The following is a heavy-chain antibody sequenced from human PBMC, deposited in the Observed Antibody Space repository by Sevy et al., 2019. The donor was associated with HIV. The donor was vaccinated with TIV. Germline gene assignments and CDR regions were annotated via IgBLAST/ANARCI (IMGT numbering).Heavy chain of an antibody. CDR1: GFTFSSYG. J-gene: IGHJ3*02. CDR3: AKDQETGAGLDAFDI. Sequence: GGSLRLSCAASGFTFSSYGMHWVRQAPGKGLEWVAVISYDGSNKYYADSVKGRFTISRDNSKNTLYLQMNSLRAGDTAVYYCAKDQETGAGLDAFDIWGQGTMVTVSS. V-gene: IGHV3-30*18. CDR2: ISYDGSNK.